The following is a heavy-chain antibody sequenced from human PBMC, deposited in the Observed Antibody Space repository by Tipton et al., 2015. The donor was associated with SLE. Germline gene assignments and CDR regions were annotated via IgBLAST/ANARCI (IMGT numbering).Heavy chain of an antibody. Sequence: TLSLTCAVYGGSFSGYYWSWIRQPPGKGLEWIGEINHSGSTNYNPSLKSRVTISVDTYQNQFSLKLSSVTAADTAVYYCARQGWEEAPGDYYGMDVWGQGTTVTVSS. CDR1: GGSFSGYY. J-gene: IGHJ6*02. CDR2: INHSGST. CDR3: ARQGWEEAPGDYYGMDV. V-gene: IGHV4-34*01. D-gene: IGHD1-26*01.